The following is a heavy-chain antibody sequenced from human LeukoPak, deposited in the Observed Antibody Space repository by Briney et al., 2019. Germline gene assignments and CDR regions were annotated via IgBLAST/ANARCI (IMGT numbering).Heavy chain of an antibody. D-gene: IGHD6-19*01. J-gene: IGHJ4*02. V-gene: IGHV4-39*01. Sequence: SETLSLTCTVSGGSISSSSHYWGWIRQPPGKGLEWIGSISNSGSTYYNPSLKSRVTISVDTSNNQFSLKLSSVTAADTAVYYCASIAVAGRFDYWGQGTLVTVSS. CDR2: ISNSGST. CDR1: GGSISSSSHY. CDR3: ASIAVAGRFDY.